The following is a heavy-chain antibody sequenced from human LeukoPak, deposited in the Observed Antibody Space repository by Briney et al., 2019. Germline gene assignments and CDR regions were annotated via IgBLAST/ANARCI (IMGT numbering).Heavy chain of an antibody. CDR1: GFTFSSYS. CDR2: IKQDGSDK. J-gene: IGHJ4*02. Sequence: GGSLRLSCAASGFTFSSYSMSWARQAPGKGLEWVANIKQDGSDKHYVDSVKGRFTISRDNAKNSVFLQMNSLRAEDTAVYYCAREARAPPHWGQGTLVTVSS. V-gene: IGHV3-7*05. CDR3: AREARAPPH.